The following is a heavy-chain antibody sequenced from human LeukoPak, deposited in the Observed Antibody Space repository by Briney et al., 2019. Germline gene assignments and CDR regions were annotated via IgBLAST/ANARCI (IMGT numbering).Heavy chain of an antibody. CDR2: ISANGGST. J-gene: IGHJ4*02. V-gene: IGHV3-64D*06. D-gene: IGHD6-13*01. Sequence: PGGSLRLSCSASGFIISNYAMHWVRQAPGKGLEYLSAISANGGSTYYADSVKGRFTISRDNSRNTLYLQMSSLRAEDTAIYHCLKDLYKGDSSSWYYFHYWDQGTLVTVSS. CDR3: LKDLYKGDSSSWYYFHY. CDR1: GFIISNYA.